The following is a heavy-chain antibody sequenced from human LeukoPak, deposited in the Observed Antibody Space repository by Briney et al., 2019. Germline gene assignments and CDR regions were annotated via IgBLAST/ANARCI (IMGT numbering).Heavy chain of an antibody. CDR3: VGDRYPGTWRAFDV. J-gene: IGHJ3*01. CDR2: IHNTGST. D-gene: IGHD2-15*01. Sequence: SETLSLTCIVSGGSINTDVYYWTWIRKHLRKGLEWIGYIHNTGSTYNPTLKTRVTISKDTSANQFSLTLTSVTAADTAVYYCVGDRYPGTWRAFDVWGQGTMVTVSS. V-gene: IGHV4-31*03. CDR1: GGSINTDVYY.